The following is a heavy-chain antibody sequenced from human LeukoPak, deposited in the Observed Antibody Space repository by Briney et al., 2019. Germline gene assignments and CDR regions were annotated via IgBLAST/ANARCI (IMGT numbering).Heavy chain of an antibody. V-gene: IGHV3-48*03. CDR1: GFTFIPYE. CDR3: AKAANWGSFDY. J-gene: IGHJ4*02. CDR2: ISGTGRTV. D-gene: IGHD7-27*01. Sequence: GGSLRLSCAASGFTFIPYEMNWVRQAPGKGLEWVSYISGTGRTVYYADSVKGRFTISRDNAKRSLYLQMNSLRAEDTAVYYCAKAANWGSFDYWGQGTLVTVSS.